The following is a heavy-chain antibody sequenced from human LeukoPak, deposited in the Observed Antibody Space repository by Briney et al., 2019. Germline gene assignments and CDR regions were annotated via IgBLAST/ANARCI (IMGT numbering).Heavy chain of an antibody. D-gene: IGHD6-13*01. CDR2: ISGSGGST. V-gene: IGHV3-23*01. Sequence: PGGSLRLSCAASGFTFSSYAMSWVRQAPGRGLEWVSAISGSGGSTYYADSVKGRFTISRDNSKNTLYLQMNSLRAEDTAVFYCAKSRYSSSWYYFDYWGQGTLVTVSS. CDR1: GFTFSSYA. CDR3: AKSRYSSSWYYFDY. J-gene: IGHJ4*02.